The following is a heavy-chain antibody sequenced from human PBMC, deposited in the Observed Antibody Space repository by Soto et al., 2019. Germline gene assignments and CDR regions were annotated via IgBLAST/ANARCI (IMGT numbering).Heavy chain of an antibody. CDR3: ARSWHSSGYTFDP. V-gene: IGHV4-31*03. CDR1: GSSIRNGGYY. CDR2: IYYNGSS. D-gene: IGHD6-19*01. Sequence: KASETLSLTCSVSGSSIRNGGYYWNWIRQHPGKGLEWIGNIYYNGSSSYNPSLKTRVFMSVNTSTNQFSLKLSSVTAADTAVYYCARSWHSSGYTFDPWGQGTLVTVSS. J-gene: IGHJ5*02.